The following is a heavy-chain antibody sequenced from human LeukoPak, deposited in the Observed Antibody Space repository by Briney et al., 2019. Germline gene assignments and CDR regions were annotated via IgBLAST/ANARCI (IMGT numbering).Heavy chain of an antibody. D-gene: IGHD6-19*01. J-gene: IGHJ4*02. V-gene: IGHV3-48*03. CDR2: ISSSGGTR. CDR1: GFAFSVYE. CDR3: ATLTVASSFDY. Sequence: PGGSLRLSCAASGFAFSVYEMYWVRQAPGKGLEWVSYISSSGGTRYYAGSVKGRFTISRDNAKNSLYLQMNSLRAEDTAVYYCATLTVASSFDYWGQGTLVTVSS.